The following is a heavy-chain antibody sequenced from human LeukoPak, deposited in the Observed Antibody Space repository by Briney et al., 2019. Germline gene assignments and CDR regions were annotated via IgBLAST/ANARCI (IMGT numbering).Heavy chain of an antibody. Sequence: GGSLRLSCAASGFTFSSYSMNWVRQAPGKGLEWVSYISGSSSTIYYADSVEGRFTISRDNAKNSMYLQMNSLRAEDTAVYYCARAQYGPPGYFDYWGQGTLVTVSS. D-gene: IGHD2-2*01. CDR3: ARAQYGPPGYFDY. V-gene: IGHV3-48*01. CDR2: ISGSSSTI. J-gene: IGHJ4*02. CDR1: GFTFSSYS.